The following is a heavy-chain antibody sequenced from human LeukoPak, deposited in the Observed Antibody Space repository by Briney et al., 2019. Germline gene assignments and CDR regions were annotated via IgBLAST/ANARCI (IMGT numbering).Heavy chain of an antibody. D-gene: IGHD3-10*01. J-gene: IGHJ4*02. CDR2: INHSGST. V-gene: IGHV4-34*01. CDR3: ASTGVGEAPGTFDY. Sequence: SETLSLTCAVYGGSFSGYYWSWIRQPPGKGLEWIGEINHSGSTTYNPSLTSRVTIPVDTSKNQFSLKLSSAPAADTAVYYCASTGVGEAPGTFDYWGQGTLVTVSS. CDR1: GGSFSGYY.